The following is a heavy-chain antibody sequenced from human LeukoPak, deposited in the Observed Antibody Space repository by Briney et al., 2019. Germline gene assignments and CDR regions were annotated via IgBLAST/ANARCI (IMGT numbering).Heavy chain of an antibody. CDR2: ISGSGGST. CDR3: AKDPDKRYYFDY. CDR1: GFTFSSYA. Sequence: GGSLRLSCAASGFTFSSYAMSWARQAPGKGLEWVSAISGSGGSTYYADSVKGRFTISRDSSKNTLYLQMNSLRAEDTAVYYCAKDPDKRYYFDYWGQGTLVTVSS. V-gene: IGHV3-23*01. D-gene: IGHD1-14*01. J-gene: IGHJ4*02.